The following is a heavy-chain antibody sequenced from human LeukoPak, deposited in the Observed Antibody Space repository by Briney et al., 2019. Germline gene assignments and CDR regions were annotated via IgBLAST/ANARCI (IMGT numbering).Heavy chain of an antibody. Sequence: PSETLSLTCTVSGGSVSSNFYYWSWIRQPPGKGPEWIGYVHYGGSTNYNPSLKSRVTISLDTSKNQFSLRLSSVTAADTAVYYCARDRIVPAVPYYYYYVDVCGKGTTVTVSS. CDR3: ARDRIVPAVPYYYYYVDV. D-gene: IGHD2-2*01. J-gene: IGHJ6*03. CDR1: GGSVSSNFYY. V-gene: IGHV4-61*01. CDR2: VHYGGST.